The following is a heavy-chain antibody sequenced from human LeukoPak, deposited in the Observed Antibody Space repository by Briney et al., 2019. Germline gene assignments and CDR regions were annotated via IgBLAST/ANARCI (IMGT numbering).Heavy chain of an antibody. CDR1: GFSVSSNY. CDR3: AGDFVVEYGSRAFDI. Sequence: AGSLLLSCAASGFSVSSNYMRCVSQPPGGGLGWVFVIFNGGGTSYEDSSMGRLTISRDNSKDKLYLQRNSLRAEDTAGYYVAGDFVVEYGSRAFDIWGQGTVVTVSS. J-gene: IGHJ3*02. V-gene: IGHV3-53*01. CDR2: IFNGGGT. D-gene: IGHD3-10*01.